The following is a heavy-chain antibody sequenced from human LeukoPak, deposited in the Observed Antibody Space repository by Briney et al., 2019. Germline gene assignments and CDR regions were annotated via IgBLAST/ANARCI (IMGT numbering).Heavy chain of an antibody. CDR3: ARDGAGATSFDY. J-gene: IGHJ4*02. D-gene: IGHD1-26*01. V-gene: IGHV3-7*01. CDR1: GFTFSSYS. Sequence: GGSLRLSCAASGFTFSSYSMNWVRQAPGKGLEWVANIKQDGSEKYYVDSVKGRFTLSRDNAKNSLNLQMNSLRVEDTAVYYCARDGAGATSFDYWGQGTLVTVSS. CDR2: IKQDGSEK.